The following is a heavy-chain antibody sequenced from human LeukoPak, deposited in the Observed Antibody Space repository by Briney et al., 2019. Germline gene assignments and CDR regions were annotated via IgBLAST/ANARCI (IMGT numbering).Heavy chain of an antibody. V-gene: IGHV3-33*01. D-gene: IGHD2-21*02. CDR2: IWYDGSRE. CDR1: GFSFSAYG. CDR3: ARTDETAPAEDFQH. Sequence: GTSLRLSCAASGFSFSAYGMHWVRQAPGKGLEWVAVIWYDGSRESYTDSVQGRFTISRDNSKNTLYLQMKSLRAEDTAVYYCARTDETAPAEDFQHWGQGTLVTVSS. J-gene: IGHJ1*01.